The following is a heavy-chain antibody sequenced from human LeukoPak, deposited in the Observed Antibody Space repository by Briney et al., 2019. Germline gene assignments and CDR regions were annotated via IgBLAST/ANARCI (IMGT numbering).Heavy chain of an antibody. CDR3: AKSVKSSSWYDHFDF. D-gene: IGHD6-13*01. J-gene: IGHJ4*02. CDR1: GFTFRDYY. CDR2: ISSSGSSI. V-gene: IGHV3-11*04. Sequence: PGGSLRLSCAASGFTFRDYYMSWIRQAPGKGLEWVSYISSSGSSIYYADSVKGRFTISRDNAKNSLYLQMNSLRAEDTAVYYCAKSVKSSSWYDHFDFWGQGTLVTVSS.